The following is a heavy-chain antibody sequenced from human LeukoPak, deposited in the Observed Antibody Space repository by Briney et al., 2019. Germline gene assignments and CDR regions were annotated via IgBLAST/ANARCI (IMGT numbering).Heavy chain of an antibody. CDR1: GGSLSNYY. Sequence: PSETLSLTCTVSGGSLSNYYWNWIRQPPGKGLEWIAYIYYSGSTNYNPSLKSRVTISVDTSKNQFSLKLSSVTAADTAVYYCARGGSSSWYWNWFDPWGQGTLVTVSS. CDR2: IYYSGST. V-gene: IGHV4-59*08. CDR3: ARGGSSSWYWNWFDP. D-gene: IGHD6-13*01. J-gene: IGHJ5*02.